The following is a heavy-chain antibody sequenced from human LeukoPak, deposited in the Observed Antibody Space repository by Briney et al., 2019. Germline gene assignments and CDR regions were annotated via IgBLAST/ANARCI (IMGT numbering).Heavy chain of an antibody. Sequence: GGSLRLSCAASGITFSRYWMNWVRQAPGKGLEWVANIKEDGSVKNYVDSVRGRFTVSRDNAKNSLYLQMNSLRAEDTAVYYCARDKPFGDCADDWGQETLVIVSS. J-gene: IGHJ4*02. CDR3: ARDKPFGDCADD. CDR1: GITFSRYW. V-gene: IGHV3-7*01. D-gene: IGHD2-21*02. CDR2: IKEDGSVK.